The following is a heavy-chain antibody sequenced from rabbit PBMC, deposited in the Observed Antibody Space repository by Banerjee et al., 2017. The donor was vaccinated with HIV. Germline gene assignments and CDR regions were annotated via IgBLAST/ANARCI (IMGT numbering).Heavy chain of an antibody. D-gene: IGHD7-1*01. CDR3: ARSLYSGGTYAYHFKL. J-gene: IGHJ4*01. CDR1: GFDFSSYYM. Sequence: QEHLVESGGGLVTLGGSLALTCKASGFDFSSYYMSWVRQAPGKGLEWIACIHSVSGSTYYASWAKGRFTISKTSSPTVTLQMTSLTAADTATYFCARSLYSGGTYAYHFKLWGQGTLVTVS. V-gene: IGHV1S45*01. CDR2: IHSVSGST.